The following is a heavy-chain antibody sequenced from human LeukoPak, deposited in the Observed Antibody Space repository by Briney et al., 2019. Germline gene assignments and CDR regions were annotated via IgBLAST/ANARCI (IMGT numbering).Heavy chain of an antibody. J-gene: IGHJ4*02. CDR2: ISAYNGNT. CDR3: ARDARILTGYYSNYYFDY. CDR1: GYTFTSYG. Sequence: ASVKVSCKASGYTFTSYGISWVRRAPGQGLEWMGWISAYNGNTNYAQKLQGRVTMTTDTSTSTAYMELRSLRSDDTAVYYCARDARILTGYYSNYYFDYWGQGTLVTVSS. D-gene: IGHD3-9*01. V-gene: IGHV1-18*01.